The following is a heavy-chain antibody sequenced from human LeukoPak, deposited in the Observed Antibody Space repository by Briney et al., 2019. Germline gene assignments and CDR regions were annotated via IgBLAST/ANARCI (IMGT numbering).Heavy chain of an antibody. CDR3: ARKLPGTVYFDY. V-gene: IGHV3-23*01. Sequence: GGSLRLSCAASGFTFSSYAMSWVRQAPGKGLEWVSAISGSGGSTYYADSVKGRFTISRDNPKNSLFLQMNSLRVEDTAVYFCARKLPGTVYFDYWGQGTLVAVSS. CDR1: GFTFSSYA. D-gene: IGHD1-1*01. CDR2: ISGSGGST. J-gene: IGHJ4*02.